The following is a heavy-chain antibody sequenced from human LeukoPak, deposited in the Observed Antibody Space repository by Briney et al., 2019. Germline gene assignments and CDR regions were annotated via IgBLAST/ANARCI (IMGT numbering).Heavy chain of an antibody. V-gene: IGHV1-69*01. D-gene: IGHD2-15*01. CDR1: GGTFSSYA. CDR2: IIPIFGTA. J-gene: IGHJ4*02. CDR3: ARVMVAATHPDF. Sequence: ASVKVSCKASGGTFSSYAISWVLQAPGQGHEWMGGIIPIFGTANYAQKFQGRVTITADESTSTAYMELSSLRSEGTAVYYCARVMVAATHPDFWGQGTLVAVSS.